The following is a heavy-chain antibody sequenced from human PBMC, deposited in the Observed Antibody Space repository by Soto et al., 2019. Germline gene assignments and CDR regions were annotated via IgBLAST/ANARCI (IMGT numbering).Heavy chain of an antibody. V-gene: IGHV4-4*02. CDR2: IYHSGST. Sequence: SETLSLTCAVSGGSISSSNWWNWVRQPPGKGLEWIGEIYHSGSTNYIPSLKSRVTISVDKSKNQFSLKLSSVTAADTAVYYCARDKARYYYGSGSSTLFHYWGQGTLVTVSS. J-gene: IGHJ4*02. D-gene: IGHD3-10*01. CDR1: GGSISSSNW. CDR3: ARDKARYYYGSGSSTLFHY.